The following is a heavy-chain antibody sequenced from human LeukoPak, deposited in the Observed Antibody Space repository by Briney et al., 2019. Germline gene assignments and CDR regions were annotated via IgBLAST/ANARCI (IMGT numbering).Heavy chain of an antibody. Sequence: GGSLRLSCAASGFTFSSYEMNWVRQAPGKGLEWVSYISSSGSTIYYADSVKGRFTISRDNAKNSLYLQMNSLRAEDTAVYYCARDQNFDWLLFLWGQGTMVTVSS. CDR1: GFTFSSYE. CDR3: ARDQNFDWLLFL. D-gene: IGHD3-9*01. V-gene: IGHV3-48*03. J-gene: IGHJ3*01. CDR2: ISSSGSTI.